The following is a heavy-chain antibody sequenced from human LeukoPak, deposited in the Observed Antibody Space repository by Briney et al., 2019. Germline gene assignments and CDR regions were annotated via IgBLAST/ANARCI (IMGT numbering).Heavy chain of an antibody. CDR1: GFTFSNYW. J-gene: IGHJ3*02. D-gene: IGHD1-1*01. CDR2: INSDGSST. Sequence: GGSLRLSCAASGFTFSNYWMHWVRQAPGKGLVWVSRINSDGSSTSYADSVKGRFTISRDNAKNTLYLQMNSLRAEDTAVYYCARGNWNDVMTFDIWGQGTMVTVSS. V-gene: IGHV3-74*01. CDR3: ARGNWNDVMTFDI.